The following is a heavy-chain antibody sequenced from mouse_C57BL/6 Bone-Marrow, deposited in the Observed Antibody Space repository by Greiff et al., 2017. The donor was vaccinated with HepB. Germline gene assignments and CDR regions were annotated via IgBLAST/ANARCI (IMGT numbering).Heavy chain of an antibody. J-gene: IGHJ4*01. Sequence: VQLQQSGAELARPGASVKMSCKASGYTFTSYTMHWVKQRPGQGLEWIGYINPSSGYTKYNQKFKDKATLTADKSSSTAYMQLSSLTSEDSAVYYCARDGPGAMDYWGQGTSVTVSS. CDR3: ARDGPGAMDY. D-gene: IGHD2-3*01. V-gene: IGHV1-4*01. CDR2: INPSSGYT. CDR1: GYTFTSYT.